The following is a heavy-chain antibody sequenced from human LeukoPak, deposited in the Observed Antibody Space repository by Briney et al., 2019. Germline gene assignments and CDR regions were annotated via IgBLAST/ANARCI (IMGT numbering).Heavy chain of an antibody. CDR2: INYSGRT. CDR3: ARTISGWYYFDY. D-gene: IGHD6-13*01. Sequence: SETLSLTCTVSGASINTYYWSWIRQPPGKGLEWIGYINYSGRTDYNPSLKGRVTISVDTSKNQFSLKLSSVTAADTAVFYCARTISGWYYFDYWGQGTLVTVSS. V-gene: IGHV4-59*08. J-gene: IGHJ4*02. CDR1: GASINTYY.